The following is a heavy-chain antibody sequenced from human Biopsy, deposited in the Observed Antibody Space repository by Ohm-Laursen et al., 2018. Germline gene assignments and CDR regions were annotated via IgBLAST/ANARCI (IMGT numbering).Heavy chain of an antibody. CDR3: ARGPSGTAAGRFAS. J-gene: IGHJ4*02. V-gene: IGHV3-23*01. CDR1: GFTFSSYA. D-gene: IGHD6-13*01. Sequence: GSLRLSYTASGFTFSSYAMSWVRQAPGEGLEWVSAISGSSGSINYADSVKGRFTISRDNSKNTLYLQMNSLRAEDTAVYYCARGPSGTAAGRFASWGQGTLVTVSS. CDR2: ISGSSGSI.